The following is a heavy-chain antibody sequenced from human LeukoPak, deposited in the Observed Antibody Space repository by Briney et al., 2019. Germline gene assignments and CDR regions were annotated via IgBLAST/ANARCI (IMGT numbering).Heavy chain of an antibody. V-gene: IGHV4-4*07. D-gene: IGHD2-2*01. J-gene: IGHJ4*02. CDR3: ASVGSSTSCVDY. CDR2: IHTSWTT. CDR1: GGSMSDYY. Sequence: PSETLSLTCTVSGGSMSDYYWSFIRQPAGKGLEWIGRIHTSWTTYFNPSLKSRVTMSVDTSKNQFSLKLSSVTAADTAVYYCASVGSSTSCVDYWGQGTLVTVSS.